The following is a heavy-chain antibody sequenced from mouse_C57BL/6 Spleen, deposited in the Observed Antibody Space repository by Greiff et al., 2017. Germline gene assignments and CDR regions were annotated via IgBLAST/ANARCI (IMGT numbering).Heavy chain of an antibody. D-gene: IGHD1-1*01. CDR2: IYPGSGST. V-gene: IGHV1-55*01. CDR3: ARGDYYGSSPLFAY. J-gene: IGHJ3*01. CDR1: GYTFTSYW. Sequence: QVHVKQPGAELVKPGASVKMSCKASGYTFTSYWITWVKQRPGQGLEWIGDIYPGSGSTNYNEKFKSKATLTVDTSSSTAYMQLSSLTSEDSAVYYCARGDYYGSSPLFAYWGQGTLVTVSA.